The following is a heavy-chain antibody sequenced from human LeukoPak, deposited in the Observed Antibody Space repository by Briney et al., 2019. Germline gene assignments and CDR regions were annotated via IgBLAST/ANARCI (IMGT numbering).Heavy chain of an antibody. CDR2: FDPEDGET. J-gene: IGHJ4*02. Sequence: GASVKVSCKVSGYTLTELSMHWVRQAPGKGLEWMGGFDPEDGETIYAQKFQGGVTMTEDTSTDTAYMELSSLRSEDTAVYYCASKAVTAHYFDYWGQGTLVTVSS. CDR3: ASKAVTAHYFDY. V-gene: IGHV1-24*01. D-gene: IGHD2-21*02. CDR1: GYTLTELS.